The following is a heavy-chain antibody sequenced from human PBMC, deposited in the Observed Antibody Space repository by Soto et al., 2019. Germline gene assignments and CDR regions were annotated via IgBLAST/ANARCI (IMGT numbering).Heavy chain of an antibody. Sequence: ASVKVSCKASGYTFTSYDINWARQATGQGLEWMGWMNPNSGNTGYAQKFQGRVTMTRNTSISTAYMELSSLRSEDTAVYYCARAPGYSGYDYVAEKEWDYGGKGTLVTVSS. V-gene: IGHV1-8*01. CDR3: ARAPGYSGYDYVAEKEWDY. CDR1: GYTFTSYD. J-gene: IGHJ4*02. CDR2: MNPNSGNT. D-gene: IGHD5-12*01.